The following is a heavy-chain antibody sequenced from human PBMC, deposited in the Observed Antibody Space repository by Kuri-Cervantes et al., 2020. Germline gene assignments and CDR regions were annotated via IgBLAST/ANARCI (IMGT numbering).Heavy chain of an antibody. D-gene: IGHD2-15*01. CDR3: AKDSGGGLRGGMHYYYYGMDV. Sequence: GGSLRLSCAASGFTFNDFAMHWVRQVPGKGLEWVSGISWNSGSIGYADSVKGRFTISRDNAKNSLYLQMNSLRAEDTALYYCAKDSGGGLRGGMHYYYYGMDVWGQGTTVTVSS. CDR2: ISWNSGSI. CDR1: GFTFNDFA. J-gene: IGHJ6*02. V-gene: IGHV3-9*01.